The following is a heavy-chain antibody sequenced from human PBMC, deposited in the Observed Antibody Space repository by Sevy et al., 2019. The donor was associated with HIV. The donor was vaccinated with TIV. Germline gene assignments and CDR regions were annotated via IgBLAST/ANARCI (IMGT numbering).Heavy chain of an antibody. Sequence: ASVKVSCKASGGTFSNYALSWVRQAPGQGLEWMGGIIPIFGTTNLAQRFQGRVTITADHSRSTAYMELSSLRAADTAVYYCARTPLLTIPGTTDVYFDNWGQGTLVTVSS. CDR2: IIPIFGTT. D-gene: IGHD1-7*01. CDR1: GGTFSNYA. J-gene: IGHJ4*02. CDR3: ARTPLLTIPGTTDVYFDN. V-gene: IGHV1-69*01.